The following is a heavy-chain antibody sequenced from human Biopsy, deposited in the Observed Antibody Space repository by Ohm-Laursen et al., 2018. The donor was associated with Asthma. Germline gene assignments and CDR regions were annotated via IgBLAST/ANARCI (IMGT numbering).Heavy chain of an antibody. V-gene: IGHV1-24*01. J-gene: IGHJ6*02. CDR1: GYSLTDLS. CDR3: ARPSPNRDILCYYYHMDV. Sequence: ASVKVSCKISGYSLTDLSMHWVRQAPGQGLEWMGGHDHEEGGTVNARRFQGRVTMTEDTSTDTAYMELSGLRFDDTAIYYCARPSPNRDILCYYYHMDVWGQGTTVIVSS. CDR2: HDHEEGGT. D-gene: IGHD2-21*01.